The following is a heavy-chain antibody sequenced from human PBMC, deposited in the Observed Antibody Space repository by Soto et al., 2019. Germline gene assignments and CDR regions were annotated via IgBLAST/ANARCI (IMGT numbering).Heavy chain of an antibody. D-gene: IGHD1-26*01. CDR1: GFAFDDYY. Sequence: EGQLVQSGGGLVQPGGSLRLSCTASGFAFDDYYMDWVRQVPGKGPEWIGRTRDKPNNYAAEYVASVKGRFTISRDASKDSMYLQMNTVKTEDTAVYYCARDTGGSYDYWGQGALVIVSS. CDR2: TRDKPNNYAA. CDR3: ARDTGGSYDY. J-gene: IGHJ4*02. V-gene: IGHV3-72*01.